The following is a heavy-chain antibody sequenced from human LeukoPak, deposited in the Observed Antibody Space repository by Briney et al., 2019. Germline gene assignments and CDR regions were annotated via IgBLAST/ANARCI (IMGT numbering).Heavy chain of an antibody. J-gene: IGHJ4*02. CDR3: ARELSPATLYYFDY. D-gene: IGHD6-25*01. Sequence: ASVKVSCKDSGGTFSSYAISWVRQAPGQGLEWMGGNIPIFGTANYAQKFQGRVTITADESTSTAYMELSSLRSEDTAVYYCARELSPATLYYFDYWGQGTLVTVSS. CDR1: GGTFSSYA. V-gene: IGHV1-69*01. CDR2: NIPIFGTA.